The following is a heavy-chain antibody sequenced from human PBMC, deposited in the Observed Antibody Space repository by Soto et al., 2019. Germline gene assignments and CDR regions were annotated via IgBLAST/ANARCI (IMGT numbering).Heavy chain of an antibody. CDR3: AREPERVLDY. CDR1: GFTFSSYA. Sequence: QVQLVESGGGVVQPGRSLRLYCAASGFTFSSYAMHWIRQAPGKGLEWVAVIAYDGRNKYYADSVKGRFTISRDNSKNTLYLQMNSLRIEDTAVYYCAREPERVLDYWGQGTLVTVSS. V-gene: IGHV3-30*04. D-gene: IGHD1-1*01. J-gene: IGHJ4*02. CDR2: IAYDGRNK.